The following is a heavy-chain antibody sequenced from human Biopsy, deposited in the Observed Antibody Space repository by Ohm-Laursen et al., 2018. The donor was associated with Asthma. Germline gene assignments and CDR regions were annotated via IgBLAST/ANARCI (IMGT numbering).Heavy chain of an antibody. CDR3: AKESGSNYAFDI. J-gene: IGHJ3*02. V-gene: IGHV3-30*18. Sequence: SLRLSCAASGFTFSSYGMHWVRQAPGKGLEWVAVMSYDGSNKYYADSVKGRFTISRDNSKNTLYLQMNSLRAEDTAVYCCAKESGSNYAFDIWGQGTMVTVSS. CDR2: MSYDGSNK. CDR1: GFTFSSYG. D-gene: IGHD1-1*01.